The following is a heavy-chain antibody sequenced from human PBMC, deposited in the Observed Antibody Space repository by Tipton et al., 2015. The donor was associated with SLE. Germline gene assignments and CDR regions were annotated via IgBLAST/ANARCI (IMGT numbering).Heavy chain of an antibody. J-gene: IGHJ6*02. V-gene: IGHV3-7*01. D-gene: IGHD4-11*01. CDR3: ARTVHYYYYGMDV. CDR1: GFTFSSYW. CDR2: IKQDGSEK. Sequence: SLRLSCAASGFTFSSYWMSWVRQAPGKGLEWVANIKQDGSEKYYVDSVKGRFTISRDNAKNSLYLQMNSLRAEDTAVYYCARTVHYYYYGMDVWGQGTTVTVSS.